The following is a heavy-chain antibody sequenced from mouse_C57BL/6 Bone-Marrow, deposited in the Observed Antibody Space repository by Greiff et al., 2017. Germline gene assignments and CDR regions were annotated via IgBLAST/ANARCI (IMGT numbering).Heavy chain of an antibody. CDR3: ARDYGSSYWYFDV. Sequence: VKLMESGPELLKPGASVKLSCKASGYTFPSYDINWLKQRPGQGLEWIGWIYPRDGSTKYNEKFKGKATLTVDTSSSTAYMELHSLTSEDAAVYFCARDYGSSYWYFDVWGTGTTVTVSS. D-gene: IGHD1-1*01. V-gene: IGHV1-85*01. CDR1: GYTFPSYD. CDR2: IYPRDGST. J-gene: IGHJ1*03.